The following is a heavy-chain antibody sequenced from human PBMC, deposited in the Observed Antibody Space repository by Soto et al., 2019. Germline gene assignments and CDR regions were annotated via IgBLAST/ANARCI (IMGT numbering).Heavy chain of an antibody. V-gene: IGHV3-23*01. CDR3: EKDVVEVNGTQGYFQH. CDR2: ISGSGGTT. CDR1: GFTFSSYA. D-gene: IGHD2-15*01. J-gene: IGHJ1*01. Sequence: GGSLRLSCAASGFTFSSYAMSWVRQAPGKGLEWVSAISGSGGTTYYADSVKGRFTISRDNSKNTLYLQMNSLRAEDTAVYYCEKDVVEVNGTQGYFQHWGQGSLVTVSS.